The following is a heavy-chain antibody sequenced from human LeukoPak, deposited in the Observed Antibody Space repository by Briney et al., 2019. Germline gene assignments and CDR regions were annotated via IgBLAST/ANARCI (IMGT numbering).Heavy chain of an antibody. CDR1: GYTFTSYA. J-gene: IGHJ4*02. V-gene: IGHV1-8*02. CDR2: MNPNSGNT. CDR3: ARLVYGDEPDY. D-gene: IGHD4-17*01. Sequence: GASVKVSCKASGYTFTSYAMHRVRQAPGQRLEWMGWMNPNSGNTGYAQKFQGRVTMTRNTSISTAYMELSSLRSEDTAVYYCARLVYGDEPDYWGQGTLVTVSS.